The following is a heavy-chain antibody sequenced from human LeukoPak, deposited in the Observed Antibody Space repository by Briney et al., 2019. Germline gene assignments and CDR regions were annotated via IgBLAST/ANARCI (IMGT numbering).Heavy chain of an antibody. V-gene: IGHV4-28*01. Sequence: SETLSLTCAVSGYSISSSNWWGWIRQPPGKGLERIGYIYYSGSTYYNPSLKSRVTMSVDTSKNQFSLKLSSVTAVDTAVYYCAKYSGSYYVDYWGQGTLVTVSS. CDR1: GYSISSSNW. CDR2: IYYSGST. J-gene: IGHJ4*02. CDR3: AKYSGSYYVDY. D-gene: IGHD1-26*01.